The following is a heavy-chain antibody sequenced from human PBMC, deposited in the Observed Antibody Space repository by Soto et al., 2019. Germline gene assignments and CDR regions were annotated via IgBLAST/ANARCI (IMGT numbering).Heavy chain of an antibody. D-gene: IGHD2-2*01. CDR3: AKDLYQLLSCFDY. CDR1: GFTFSSYA. CDR2: ISGSGGST. Sequence: EVQLLESGGGLVQPGGSLRLSCAASGFTFSSYAMSWVRQAPGKGLEWVSAISGSGGSTYYADSVKGRFTISRDNSKNTPYLQMNSLRAEDTAVYYCAKDLYQLLSCFDYWGQGTLVTVSS. J-gene: IGHJ4*02. V-gene: IGHV3-23*01.